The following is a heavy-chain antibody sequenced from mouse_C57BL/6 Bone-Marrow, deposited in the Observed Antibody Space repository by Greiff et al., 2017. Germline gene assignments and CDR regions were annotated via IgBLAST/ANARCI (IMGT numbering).Heavy chain of an antibody. J-gene: IGHJ1*03. D-gene: IGHD2-5*01. CDR2: ISDGGSYT. V-gene: IGHV5-4*03. CDR3: ARASAYYSNYWYFDV. Sequence: EVMLVESGGGLVKPGGSLKLSCAASGFTFGSYAMSWVRQTPEKRLEWVATISDGGSYTYYPDNVKGRFTISRDNAKNNLYLQMSHLKSEDTAMYYCARASAYYSNYWYFDVWGIGTTVTVSS. CDR1: GFTFGSYA.